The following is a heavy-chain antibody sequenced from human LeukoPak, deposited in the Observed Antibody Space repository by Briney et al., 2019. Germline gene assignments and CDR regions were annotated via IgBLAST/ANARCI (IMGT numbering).Heavy chain of an antibody. CDR1: GLTFSSYA. J-gene: IGHJ4*02. V-gene: IGHV3-64*01. D-gene: IGHD1-26*01. CDR3: VRVSGSYGY. CDR2: ISNNGGST. Sequence: PGGSLRLSCAASGLTFSSYAMHWVRQAPGKGLEYVSAISNNGGSTYYANSVKGRFNISRDNSKNTLYLQMGSLRAEDMAVYYCVRVSGSYGYWGQGTLVTVSS.